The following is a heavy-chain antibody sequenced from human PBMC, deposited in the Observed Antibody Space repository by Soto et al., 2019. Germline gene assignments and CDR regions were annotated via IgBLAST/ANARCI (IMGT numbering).Heavy chain of an antibody. CDR2: INHSGST. CDR1: GGSFSDFY. CDR3: ARGPRVVWVVPTAQRDVFDL. J-gene: IGHJ3*01. D-gene: IGHD2-2*01. Sequence: QVQLQQWGAGLLKPSETLSLTCAVYGGSFSDFYWNCIRQPPGKGLEWIGEINHSGSTSYNPSLKSRVTISVDTSKNQISLKLTSVTAADTAVYYCARGPRVVWVVPTAQRDVFDLWGQGTMVTVSS. V-gene: IGHV4-34*01.